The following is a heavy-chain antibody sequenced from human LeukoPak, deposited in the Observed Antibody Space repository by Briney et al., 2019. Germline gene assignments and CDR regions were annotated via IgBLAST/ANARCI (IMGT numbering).Heavy chain of an antibody. CDR2: ISGDGVST. V-gene: IGHV3-43*02. CDR3: AKESGKFDY. CDR1: GLPIADFA. J-gene: IGHJ4*02. Sequence: GGSLRLSCVASGLPIADFAMHWVRQAPGKGLEWVSLISGDGVSTFYADSVKGRFSLSRDNSKNSLYLEMNSLRTEDAAMYYCAKESGKFDYWGQGTLVAVSS.